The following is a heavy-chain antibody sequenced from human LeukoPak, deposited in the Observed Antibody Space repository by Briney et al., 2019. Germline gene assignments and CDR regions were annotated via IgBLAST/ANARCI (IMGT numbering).Heavy chain of an antibody. CDR3: AKAPVTTCSGAYCYPFDY. Sequence: GGSLRLSCAASGFTLSSYAMSWVRQGPGKGLERVSAISVSGNTYHADSVKGRFTISRDSSKNTLYLQMNSLRAGDAAVYYCAKAPVTTCSGAYCYPFDYWSQRTLVTVSS. D-gene: IGHD2-15*01. CDR1: GFTLSSYA. J-gene: IGHJ4*02. V-gene: IGHV3-23*01. CDR2: ISVSGNT.